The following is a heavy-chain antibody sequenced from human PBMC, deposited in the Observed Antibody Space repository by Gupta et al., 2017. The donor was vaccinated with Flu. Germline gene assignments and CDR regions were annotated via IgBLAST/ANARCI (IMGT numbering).Heavy chain of an antibody. V-gene: IGHV4-34*01. CDR1: GGSFSGYY. CDR2: INHSGST. CDR3: ARMWSQRNSGTRRGPYAFDI. D-gene: IGHD6-25*01. J-gene: IGHJ3*02. Sequence: QVQLQQWGAGLLKPSETLSLTCAVYGGSFSGYYWSWIRQPPGKGLEWIGEINHSGSTNYNPSLKSRVTISVDTSKNQFSLKLSSVTAADTAVYYCARMWSQRNSGTRRGPYAFDIWGQGTMVTVSS.